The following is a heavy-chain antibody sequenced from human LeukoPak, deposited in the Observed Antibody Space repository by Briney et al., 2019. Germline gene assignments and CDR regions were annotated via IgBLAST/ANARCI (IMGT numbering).Heavy chain of an antibody. J-gene: IGHJ4*02. V-gene: IGHV1-69*13. CDR3: ARSLLRYYSLLAFDY. CDR1: GGTFSSYA. Sequence: SVKVSCKASGGTFSSYAISWVRQAPGQGLEWMGGIIPIFGTANYAQKFQGRVTITADESTSTAYMELSSLRSEDTAVYYCARSLLRYYSLLAFDYWGQGTLVTVSS. CDR2: IIPIFGTA. D-gene: IGHD3-9*01.